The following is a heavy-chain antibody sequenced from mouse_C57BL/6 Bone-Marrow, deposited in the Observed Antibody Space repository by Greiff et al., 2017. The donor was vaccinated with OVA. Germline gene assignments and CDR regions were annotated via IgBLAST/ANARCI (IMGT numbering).Heavy chain of an antibody. Sequence: QVQLQQSGPGLVQPSQSLSITCTVSGFSLTSYGVHWVRQSPGKGLEWLGVIWSGGSTDYNAAFISRLSISKDNSKSQVFFKMSSLQADDTAIYYCARKTGTRYFDVWGTGTTVTVSS. CDR2: IWSGGST. J-gene: IGHJ1*03. CDR3: ARKTGTRYFDV. D-gene: IGHD4-1*01. V-gene: IGHV2-2*01. CDR1: GFSLTSYG.